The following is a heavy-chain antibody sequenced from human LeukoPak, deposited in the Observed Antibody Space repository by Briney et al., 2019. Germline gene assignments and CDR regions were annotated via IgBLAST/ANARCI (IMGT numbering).Heavy chain of an antibody. J-gene: IGHJ3*02. V-gene: IGHV3-21*01. CDR2: ITPSGTYT. D-gene: IGHD3-22*01. Sequence: GGSLRLSCAASEFTFSAYSMNWVRQAPGKGLEWVSSITPSGTYTYYADSVKGRFTISRDNAKNSLYLQMNSLRAEDTAVYYCARPYDSSGYYFVGGAFDIWGQGTMVTVSS. CDR3: ARPYDSSGYYFVGGAFDI. CDR1: EFTFSAYS.